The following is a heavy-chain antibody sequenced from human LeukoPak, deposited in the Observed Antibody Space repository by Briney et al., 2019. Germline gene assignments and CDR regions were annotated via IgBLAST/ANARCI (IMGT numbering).Heavy chain of an antibody. CDR3: ASSVYYDILTFDY. J-gene: IGHJ4*02. CDR1: GYTFTGYY. CDR2: INPNSGGT. Sequence: GASVKVSCKASGYTFTGYYMQWVRQAPGQGLEWMGWINPNSGGTNYAQKFQGRVTMTRDTSISTAYMELSRLRSDDTAVYYCASSVYYDILTFDYWGQGTLVTVSS. V-gene: IGHV1-2*02. D-gene: IGHD3-9*01.